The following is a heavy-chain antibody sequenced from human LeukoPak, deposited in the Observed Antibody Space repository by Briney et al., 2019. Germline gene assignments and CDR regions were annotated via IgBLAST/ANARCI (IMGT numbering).Heavy chain of an antibody. Sequence: SETLSLTCTVSGDSISGSNYHWGWIRQPPGKGLEWLGTVHHTGRASYNPSLRGRTTVSVDTSKNQFSLKLTSVTAADTAVYYCAREPDAWGQGTLVTASS. CDR2: VHHTGRA. V-gene: IGHV4-39*07. CDR3: AREPDA. J-gene: IGHJ5*02. CDR1: GDSISGSNYH.